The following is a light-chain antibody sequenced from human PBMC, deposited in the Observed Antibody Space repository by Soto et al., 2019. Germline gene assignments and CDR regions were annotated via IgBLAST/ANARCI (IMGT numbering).Light chain of an antibody. CDR2: EVS. CDR1: SSDVGGYNF. CDR3: SSYTTSITRVI. J-gene: IGLJ2*01. V-gene: IGLV2-14*01. Sequence: QSVVTQPASVSGSPGQSITLSCTGTSSDVGGYNFVSWYQQHPGKAPKLLIYEVSNRPSGVSNRFSGSKSGNTASLTISGLQAQDEADYYCSSYTTSITRVIFGGGTKLTVL.